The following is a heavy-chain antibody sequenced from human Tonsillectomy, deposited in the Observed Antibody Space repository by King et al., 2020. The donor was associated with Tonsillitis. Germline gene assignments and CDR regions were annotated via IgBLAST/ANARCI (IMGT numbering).Heavy chain of an antibody. Sequence: QLVQSGAEVKKPGASVKVSCKASGYTFTGYYMHWVRQAPGQGLEWMGWINPNSGGTNYAQKFQGRVTMTRDTSISTAYMELSRLRSDDTAVYYCARPVYLAVAVPVQAQYFQHWGQGTLVTVSS. V-gene: IGHV1-2*02. D-gene: IGHD6-19*01. J-gene: IGHJ1*01. CDR3: ARPVYLAVAVPVQAQYFQH. CDR1: GYTFTGYY. CDR2: INPNSGGT.